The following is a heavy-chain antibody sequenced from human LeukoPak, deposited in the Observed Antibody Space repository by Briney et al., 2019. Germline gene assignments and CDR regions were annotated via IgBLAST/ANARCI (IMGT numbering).Heavy chain of an antibody. CDR2: IIPIFGTA. CDR1: GYTFTSYD. J-gene: IGHJ5*02. Sequence: SVKVSCKASGYTFTSYDINWVRQATGQGLEWMGGIIPIFGTANYAQKFQGRVTITTDESTSTAYMELSSLRSEDTAVYYCARALGEVWSGYYSWFDPWGQGTLVTVSS. D-gene: IGHD3-3*01. CDR3: ARALGEVWSGYYSWFDP. V-gene: IGHV1-69*05.